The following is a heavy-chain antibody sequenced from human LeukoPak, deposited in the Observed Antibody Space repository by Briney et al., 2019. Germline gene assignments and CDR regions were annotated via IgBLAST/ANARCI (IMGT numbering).Heavy chain of an antibody. CDR2: IRYDGSNK. Sequence: GRSLRLSCAASGFTFSSYGMHWVRQAPGKGLEWVAFIRYDGSNKYYTDSVKGRFTISRDNSKNTLYLQMNSLRADDTAVYYCAKGPSGDFIYYFDNWGQGTLVTVSS. J-gene: IGHJ4*02. CDR1: GFTFSSYG. V-gene: IGHV3-30*02. D-gene: IGHD2-21*02. CDR3: AKGPSGDFIYYFDN.